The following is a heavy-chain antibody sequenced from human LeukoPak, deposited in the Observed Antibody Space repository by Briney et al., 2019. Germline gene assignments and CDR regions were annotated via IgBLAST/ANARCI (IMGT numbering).Heavy chain of an antibody. CDR2: IYSGGST. V-gene: IGHV3-66*04. CDR3: ARHCSGGSCYSEYFDY. Sequence: GGSLRLSCAASGFTVSSNYMSWVRQAPGKGLEWFSVIYSGGSTYYADSVKGRFTISRDNSKNTLYLQMNSLRAEDTAVYYCARHCSGGSCYSEYFDYWGQGTPVTVSS. D-gene: IGHD2-15*01. J-gene: IGHJ4*02. CDR1: GFTVSSNY.